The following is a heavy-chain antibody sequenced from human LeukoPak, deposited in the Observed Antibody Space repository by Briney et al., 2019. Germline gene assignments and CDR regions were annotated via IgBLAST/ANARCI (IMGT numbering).Heavy chain of an antibody. CDR2: ISGSGGST. CDR1: GFTFSSYA. D-gene: IGHD2-8*01. J-gene: IGHJ4*02. V-gene: IGHV3-23*01. Sequence: PGGSLRLSCAASGFTFSSYAMSWVRQAPGKGLEWVSAISGSGGSTYYADSVKGRFTISRDNSKNTLYLQMNSLRAEDTAVYYCAKGRGFKYCTNGVCSTFDYWGQGTLVTDSS. CDR3: AKGRGFKYCTNGVCSTFDY.